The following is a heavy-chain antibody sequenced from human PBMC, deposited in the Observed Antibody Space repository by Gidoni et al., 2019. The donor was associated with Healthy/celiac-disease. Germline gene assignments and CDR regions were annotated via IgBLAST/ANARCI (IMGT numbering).Heavy chain of an antibody. V-gene: IGHV4-34*01. J-gene: IGHJ4*02. CDR3: ARESYAAGSDY. Sequence: QVQLQQWGAGLLKPSEPLSLTCAVSGGSFSGYYWSWIRQPPGKGLEWIGEINHSGSTNYNPSLKSRVTISVDTSKNQFSLKLSSVTAADTAVYYCARESYAAGSDYWGQGTLVTVSS. CDR2: INHSGST. CDR1: GGSFSGYY. D-gene: IGHD3-10*01.